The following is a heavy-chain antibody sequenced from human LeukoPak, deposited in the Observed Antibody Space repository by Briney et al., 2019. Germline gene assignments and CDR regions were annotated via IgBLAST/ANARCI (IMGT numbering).Heavy chain of an antibody. CDR1: GFIFDNYA. D-gene: IGHD5-18*01. CDR2: ISWNSGGI. Sequence: GRSLRLSCAASGFIFDNYAMHWVRQAPGKGPEWVSGISWNSGGIGYADSVKGRFTISRDNAKNSLYLQMKSLRVEDTAFYYCVKDPTYSSTLPRPDYWGQGTLVTVSS. V-gene: IGHV3-9*01. J-gene: IGHJ4*02. CDR3: VKDPTYSSTLPRPDY.